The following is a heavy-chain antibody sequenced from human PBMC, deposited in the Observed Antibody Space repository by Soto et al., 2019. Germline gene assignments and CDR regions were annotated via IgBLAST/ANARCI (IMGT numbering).Heavy chain of an antibody. V-gene: IGHV1-69*12. CDR1: GGTFNNYA. Sequence: QVQLVQSGAEVKKPGSSVKVSCKASGGTFNNYAFSWVRQAPGQGLEWLGGIMPIFGRPDYAQKFRDRVTITADESTTTAHMELSSPRAEDTAVYYCATWWKEAGIGGNYSYGMDVWGQGTTVTVSS. CDR2: IMPIFGRP. CDR3: ATWWKEAGIGGNYSYGMDV. D-gene: IGHD6-19*01. J-gene: IGHJ6*02.